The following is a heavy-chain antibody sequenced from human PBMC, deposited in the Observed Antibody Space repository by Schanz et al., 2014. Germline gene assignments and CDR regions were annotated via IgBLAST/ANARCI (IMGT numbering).Heavy chain of an antibody. CDR2: ISSKGDMT. CDR3: ARDNRYYLFDY. Sequence: EVQLVESGGGLVQPGGSLRLSCAASGFTFGDYAMTWVRQAPGKGLEYVSSISSKGDMTFYGNSVKGRFTISRDNSKNTLYLQLGSLSAEDTAVYFCARDNRYYLFDYWGQGTTVTVSS. J-gene: IGHJ4*03. CDR1: GFTFGDYA. V-gene: IGHV3-64*01. D-gene: IGHD3-16*02.